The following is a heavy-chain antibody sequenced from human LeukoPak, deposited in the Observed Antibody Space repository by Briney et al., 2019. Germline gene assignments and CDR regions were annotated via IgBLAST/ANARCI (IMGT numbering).Heavy chain of an antibody. D-gene: IGHD6-13*01. CDR2: ISYDGSNK. Sequence: GGSLRLSCAASGFTFSSYAMHWVRQAPGKGLEWVAVISYDGSNKYYADSVKGRFTISRDNSKNTLYLQMNSLRAEDTAVYYCAGGVAAAGLDYWGQRTLVTVSS. V-gene: IGHV3-30*04. CDR1: GFTFSSYA. CDR3: AGGVAAAGLDY. J-gene: IGHJ4*02.